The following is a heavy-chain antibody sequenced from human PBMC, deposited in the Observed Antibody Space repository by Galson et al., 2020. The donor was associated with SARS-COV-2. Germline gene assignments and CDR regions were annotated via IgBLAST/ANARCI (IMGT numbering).Heavy chain of an antibody. CDR2: IYYSGST. J-gene: IGHJ4*02. CDR3: ARRGAYSNYYFDY. CDR1: GGSISSGDYY. Sequence: SETLSLTCTVSGGSISSGDYYWSWIRQPPGTGLEWIGSIYYSGSTYYNPSLKSRVTISVDTSKNQFSLKLSSVTAADTAVYYCARRGAYSNYYFDYWGQGTLVTVSS. V-gene: IGHV4-30-4*01. D-gene: IGHD4-4*01.